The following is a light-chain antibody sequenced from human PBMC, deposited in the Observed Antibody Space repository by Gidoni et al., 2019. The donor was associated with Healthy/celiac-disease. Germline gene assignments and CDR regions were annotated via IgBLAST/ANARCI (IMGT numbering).Light chain of an antibody. Sequence: DIQMTQSPSTLSASVGDRVTITCRASQSISSLMAWYQQKPGKAPKLLSYKASSLESGVPSRFSGSGSGTEFTLTISSLQPDDFATYYCQQYNSYSWTFGQGTKVEIK. V-gene: IGKV1-5*03. CDR3: QQYNSYSWT. J-gene: IGKJ1*01. CDR2: KAS. CDR1: QSISSL.